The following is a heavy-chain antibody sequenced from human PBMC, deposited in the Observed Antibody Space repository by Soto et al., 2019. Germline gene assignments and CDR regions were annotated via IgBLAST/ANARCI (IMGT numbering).Heavy chain of an antibody. CDR2: ISGSGGST. D-gene: IGHD3-22*01. CDR3: ASETQRITMIVVVISSPGYFRH. Sequence: PGGSLRLSCAASGFTFSSYAMSWVRQAPGKGLEWVSAISGSGGSTYCADSVKGRFTISRDNSKNTLYLQMNSLRAEDTAVYYCASETQRITMIVVVISSPGYFRHWGQGTLVTV. CDR1: GFTFSSYA. V-gene: IGHV3-23*01. J-gene: IGHJ1*01.